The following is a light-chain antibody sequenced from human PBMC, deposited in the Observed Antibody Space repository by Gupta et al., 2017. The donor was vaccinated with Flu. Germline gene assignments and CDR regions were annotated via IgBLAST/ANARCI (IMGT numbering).Light chain of an antibody. Sequence: EIVFTQSPSTLSLPPGESATLSCRASQRVSNYLACYQQKPGQAPMLLIYDASSRATIIPSMFSGSGSGTFITLTISGLAPEDFAFYYCQRGSYSQTFGQGTTVEIK. V-gene: IGKV3-11*01. J-gene: IGKJ1*01. CDR2: DAS. CDR3: QRGSYSQT. CDR1: QRVSNY.